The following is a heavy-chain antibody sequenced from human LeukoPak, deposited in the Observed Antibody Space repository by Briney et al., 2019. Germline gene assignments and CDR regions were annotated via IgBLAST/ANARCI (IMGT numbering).Heavy chain of an antibody. D-gene: IGHD3-22*01. V-gene: IGHV4-38-2*02. Sequence: SETLSLTCTVSGYSISSGYYWGWIRQPPGKGLEWIGSIYHSGSTYYNPSLKSRVTISVDTSKNQSSLKLSSVTAADTAVYYCARDFDSSGYYRYNWFDPWGQGTLVTVSS. J-gene: IGHJ5*02. CDR1: GYSISSGYY. CDR3: ARDFDSSGYYRYNWFDP. CDR2: IYHSGST.